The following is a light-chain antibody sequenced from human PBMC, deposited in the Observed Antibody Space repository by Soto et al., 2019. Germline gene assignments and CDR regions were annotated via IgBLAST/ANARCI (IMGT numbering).Light chain of an antibody. CDR2: DAS. CDR3: QQYDNLPLT. V-gene: IGKV1-33*01. Sequence: DIQMPQSPSSLSASVGDRVTITCQASQDISNYLNWYQQKPGKAPKLLIYDASNLETGVPSRFSGSGSGTDLTFTISSLQPEDIATVYCQQYDNLPLTFGGGTKVEIK. J-gene: IGKJ4*01. CDR1: QDISNY.